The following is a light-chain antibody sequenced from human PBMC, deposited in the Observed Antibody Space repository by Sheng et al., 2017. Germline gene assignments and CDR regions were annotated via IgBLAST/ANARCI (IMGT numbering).Light chain of an antibody. Sequence: QSALTQPPSASGSPGQSVAISCTGTSSDVGGYNSVSWYQHHPGKAPKLMIFDVSKRPSGVPDRFSGSKSGNTASLTVSGLQAEDEADYYCSSYAGSKTLVFGGGTKLTVL. CDR2: DVS. V-gene: IGLV2-8*01. J-gene: IGLJ2*01. CDR3: SSYAGSKTLV. CDR1: SSDVGGYNS.